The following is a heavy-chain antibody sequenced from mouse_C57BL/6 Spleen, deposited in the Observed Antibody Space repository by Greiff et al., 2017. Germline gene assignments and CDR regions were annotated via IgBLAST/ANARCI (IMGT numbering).Heavy chain of an antibody. CDR1: GFNIKDDY. J-gene: IGHJ2*01. CDR2: IDPENGDT. V-gene: IGHV14-4*01. CDR3: TNYGSSSYFGY. Sequence: EVQLQQSGAELVRPGASVKLSCTASGFNIKDDYMHWVKQRPEQGLEWIGWIDPENGDTEYATKFQGKATITADTSSNTAYLQLSSLTSEDTAVYYCTNYGSSSYFGYWGQGTTLTVSS. D-gene: IGHD1-1*01.